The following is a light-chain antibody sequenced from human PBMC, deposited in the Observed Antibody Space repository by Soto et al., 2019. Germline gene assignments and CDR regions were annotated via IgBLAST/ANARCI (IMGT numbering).Light chain of an antibody. CDR1: SSDVGAYKY. J-gene: IGLJ3*02. CDR2: EVT. V-gene: IGLV2-8*01. CDR3: TSYVGNDIWV. Sequence: QSALTKPPSASGSPGQSVTISCTGTSSDVGAYKYVSWYQQYPGKAPKLMIYEVTKRPSGVPDRFSGSKSGNTASLTVSGLQADDEADYYCTSYVGNDIWVFGGGTQLTVL.